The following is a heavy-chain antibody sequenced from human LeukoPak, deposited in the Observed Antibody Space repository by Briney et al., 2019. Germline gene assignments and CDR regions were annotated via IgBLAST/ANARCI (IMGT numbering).Heavy chain of an antibody. Sequence: SETLSLTCTVSGGPMSSYYWSWIRQPPGKGLEWIGYIYYSGSTNYNPSLKSRVTISVDTSKNQFSLKLISQPAGGTAVYYCARTDCSGYLDDAFDIWGQGTMVTVSS. CDR2: IYYSGST. D-gene: IGHD3-22*01. CDR3: ARTDCSGYLDDAFDI. CDR1: GGPMSSYY. J-gene: IGHJ3*02. V-gene: IGHV4-59*08.